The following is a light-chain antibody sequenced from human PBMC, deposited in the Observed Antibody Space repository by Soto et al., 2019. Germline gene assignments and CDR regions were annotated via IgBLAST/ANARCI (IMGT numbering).Light chain of an antibody. Sequence: DIQLTQSPSSLSASVGDRVTITCRATQDISTYLVWYQQKPGTVPKLLIFAASTLQSGVPSRFSGSGSGTDFTLTISSLQPEDVATYYCQNYNGAPSTFGQGTNVEIK. J-gene: IGKJ1*01. CDR2: AAS. V-gene: IGKV1-27*01. CDR3: QNYNGAPST. CDR1: QDISTY.